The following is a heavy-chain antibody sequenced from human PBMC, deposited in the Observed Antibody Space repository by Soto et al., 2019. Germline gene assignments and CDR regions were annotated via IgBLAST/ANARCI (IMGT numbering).Heavy chain of an antibody. V-gene: IGHV1-8*01. CDR1: GYTFTSYD. CDR2: MNPNSGNT. Sequence: QVQLVQSGAEVKKPGASVKVSCKASGYTFTSYDINWVRQATGQGLEWMGWMNPNSGNTGYAQKFQGRVTMTRNTSISTAYMELSSLRSEDTAVYYCARGGRIAAADRNWFDPWGQGTLFTVSS. D-gene: IGHD6-13*01. CDR3: ARGGRIAAADRNWFDP. J-gene: IGHJ5*02.